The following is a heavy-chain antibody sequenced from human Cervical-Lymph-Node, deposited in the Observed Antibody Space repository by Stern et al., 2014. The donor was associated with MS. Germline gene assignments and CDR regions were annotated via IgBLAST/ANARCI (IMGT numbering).Heavy chain of an antibody. CDR2: IHDSGST. D-gene: IGHD1-26*01. J-gene: IGHJ5*02. Sequence: QVQLVESGPGLVKPSQTLSLTCTVSGGSISSSGYYWSWIRQPADKGLEWIGRIHDSGSTYYNPSLKSRVHISMETAQNQFSLKLPSVTAADTAVYYCATTRWDLFTWNWFDPWGQGTLVTVSS. CDR3: ATTRWDLFTWNWFDP. CDR1: GGSISSSGYY. V-gene: IGHV4-61*02.